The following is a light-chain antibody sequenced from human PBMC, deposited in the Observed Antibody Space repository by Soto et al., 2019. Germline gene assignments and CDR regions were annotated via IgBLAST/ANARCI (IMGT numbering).Light chain of an antibody. CDR2: AAS. V-gene: IGKV1-27*01. CDR1: QGISNY. CDR3: QKYNSAPRT. J-gene: IGKJ1*01. Sequence: DIPLTQSPSSLSASVGDRVTITCRASQGISNYLAWYQQKPGKVPKLLIYAASTLQSGVPPRFSGSGFGTDFTLTISSLQPEDVATYYCQKYNSAPRTFGQGTKVEIK.